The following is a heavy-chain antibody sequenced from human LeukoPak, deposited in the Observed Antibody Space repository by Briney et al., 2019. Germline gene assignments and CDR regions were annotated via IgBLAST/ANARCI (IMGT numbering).Heavy chain of an antibody. J-gene: IGHJ3*02. D-gene: IGHD3-22*01. CDR1: GFTFSSYW. Sequence: GGCLRLSCAASGFTFSSYWMSWVRQAPGEGPEWVANIKQDGSEKYYVDTVKGRFTISRDNAKNSLYLQMNSLRAEDTAVYYCARRYDSSGYEAFDIWGEGTLVAVSS. CDR2: IKQDGSEK. CDR3: ARRYDSSGYEAFDI. V-gene: IGHV3-7*04.